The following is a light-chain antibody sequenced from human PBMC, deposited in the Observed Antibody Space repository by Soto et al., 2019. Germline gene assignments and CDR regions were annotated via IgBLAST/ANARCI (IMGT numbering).Light chain of an antibody. CDR3: KNYNSHSED. CDR2: KAS. V-gene: IGKV1-5*03. Sequence: DIQMTQSPSTLPASVGDRVTITCRASQTISSWLAWYQQKPGKAPKLLIYKASTLKSGVPSRLSGSGSGTEFTITLSSLQPDDFATYHCKNYNSHSEDFGQGTKV. CDR1: QTISSW. J-gene: IGKJ1*01.